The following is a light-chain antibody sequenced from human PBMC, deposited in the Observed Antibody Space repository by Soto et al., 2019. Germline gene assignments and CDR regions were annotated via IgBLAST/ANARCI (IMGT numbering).Light chain of an antibody. V-gene: IGKV1-39*01. CDR1: QSISSY. J-gene: IGKJ1*01. CDR2: AAS. CDR3: QQSYRTPRT. Sequence: DLQMTQSPSSLSASVGDRVTITCRASQSISSYLNWYQQKPGKAPKLLIYAASSLQSGVPSRFSGSGSATDFTLTISSLQPEDSATYYCQQSYRTPRTFGQGTKVEIK.